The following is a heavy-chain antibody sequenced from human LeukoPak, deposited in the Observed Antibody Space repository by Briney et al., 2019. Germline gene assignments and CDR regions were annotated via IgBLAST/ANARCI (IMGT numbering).Heavy chain of an antibody. CDR3: ARDRTKRGYSGYDDY. CDR1: GGTFSSYA. D-gene: IGHD5-12*01. V-gene: IGHV1-69*04. Sequence: ASVKVSCKASGGTFSSYAISWVRQAPGQGLEWMGRIIPILGIANYAQKFQGRVTITADKSTSTAYMELSSLRSEDTAVYYCARDRTKRGYSGYDDYWGQEPWSPSPQ. CDR2: IIPILGIA. J-gene: IGHJ4*01.